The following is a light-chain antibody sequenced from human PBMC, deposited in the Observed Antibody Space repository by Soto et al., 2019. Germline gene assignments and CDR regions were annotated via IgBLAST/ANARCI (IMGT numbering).Light chain of an antibody. CDR3: QQYGNTPRT. Sequence: EIVMTQSPVTLSVSPGERATLSCRASQYISSNLAWYQQKPGQAPRLLIYAVSARATGIPARFSGSGSGTEFTLTISGLQSEDFAVYYCQQYGNTPRTFGQGTKVEIK. CDR1: QYISSN. CDR2: AVS. V-gene: IGKV3-15*01. J-gene: IGKJ1*01.